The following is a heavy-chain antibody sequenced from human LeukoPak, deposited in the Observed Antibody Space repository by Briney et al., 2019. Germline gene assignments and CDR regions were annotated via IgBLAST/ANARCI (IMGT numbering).Heavy chain of an antibody. CDR3: ASSIDRGLDTAMVNFDY. V-gene: IGHV4-4*07. Sequence: PSETLSLTCTVSGGSISSYYWSWIRQPAGKGLEWIGRIYTSGSTSYNPSLKSRVTMSVDTSKNQFSLKLSSVTAADTAVYYCASSIDRGLDTAMVNFDYWGQGTLVTVSS. J-gene: IGHJ4*02. CDR2: IYTSGST. CDR1: GGSISSYY. D-gene: IGHD5-18*01.